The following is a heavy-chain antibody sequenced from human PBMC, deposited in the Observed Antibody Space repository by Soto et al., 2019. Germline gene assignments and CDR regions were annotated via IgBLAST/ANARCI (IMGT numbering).Heavy chain of an antibody. V-gene: IGHV3-30*03. J-gene: IGHJ4*02. Sequence: GGSLRLSCAASGFTFSSYGMHWVRQAPGKGLEWVAVISYDGSNKYYADSVKGRFTISRDNSKNTLYLHMNSLRAEDTAVYYCASVWGSYRYPGHYWGQGTLVTVSS. D-gene: IGHD3-16*02. CDR3: ASVWGSYRYPGHY. CDR2: ISYDGSNK. CDR1: GFTFSSYG.